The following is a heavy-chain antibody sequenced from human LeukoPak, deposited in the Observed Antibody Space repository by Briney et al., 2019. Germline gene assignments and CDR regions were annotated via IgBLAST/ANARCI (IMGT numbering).Heavy chain of an antibody. CDR2: SYYSGST. CDR1: GGSISSYY. Sequence: SETLFLTCTVSGGSISSYYWSWIRQPPGKGLEWIGYSYYSGSTSYSPSLKSRVTISVDTSKNQFSLKLSSVTAADTAVYYCARSRGYSYGYNYWGQGTLVTVSS. J-gene: IGHJ4*02. V-gene: IGHV4-59*01. D-gene: IGHD5-18*01. CDR3: ARSRGYSYGYNY.